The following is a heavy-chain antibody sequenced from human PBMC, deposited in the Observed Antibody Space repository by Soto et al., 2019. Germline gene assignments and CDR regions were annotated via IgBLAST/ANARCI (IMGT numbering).Heavy chain of an antibody. CDR2: IYYSGST. CDR3: ARRWGAAVDY. CDR1: GGSIRSYY. V-gene: IGHV4-59*08. J-gene: IGHJ4*02. D-gene: IGHD1-26*01. Sequence: SETLSLTCTVSGGSIRSYYWSWIRQPPGKGLEWIGYIYYSGSTNYNPSLKSRVTISVDTSKNQFSLKLSSVTAADTAVYYCARRWGAAVDYWGQGTLVTVSS.